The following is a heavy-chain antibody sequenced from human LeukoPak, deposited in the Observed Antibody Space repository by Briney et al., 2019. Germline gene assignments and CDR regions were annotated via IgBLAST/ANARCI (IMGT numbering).Heavy chain of an antibody. J-gene: IGHJ3*02. CDR1: GSISSYY. Sequence: PSETLSLTCTVSGSISSYYWSRIRQPPGKGLEWIGYIYTSGSTNYNPSLKSRVTISVDTSKNQFSLDLSSVTAADTAVYYCARQKCTSTSCLTKNAFDIWGQGTMVTVSS. CDR2: IYTSGST. D-gene: IGHD2-2*01. V-gene: IGHV4-4*09. CDR3: ARQKCTSTSCLTKNAFDI.